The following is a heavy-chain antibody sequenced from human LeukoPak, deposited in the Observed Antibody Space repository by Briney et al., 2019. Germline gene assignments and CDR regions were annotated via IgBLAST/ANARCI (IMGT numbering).Heavy chain of an antibody. J-gene: IGHJ4*02. Sequence: GGSLRLSCGASGVNFRNHGMHWVRQAPGKGLEWVAVIWYDGSNKYYADSVKGRFTISKDNSKDTLYLQMNSLRVEDTAVYYCARWGDDRAVDYWGQGTLVTVSS. CDR1: GVNFRNHG. D-gene: IGHD1-1*01. CDR3: ARWGDDRAVDY. V-gene: IGHV3-33*01. CDR2: IWYDGSNK.